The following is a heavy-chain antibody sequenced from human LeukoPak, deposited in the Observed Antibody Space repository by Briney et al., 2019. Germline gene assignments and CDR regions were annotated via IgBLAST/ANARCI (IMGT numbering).Heavy chain of an antibody. V-gene: IGHV5-51*01. CDR2: IYPGDSDT. J-gene: IGHJ4*02. D-gene: IGHD2-2*01. CDR3: ARQDGYCSSTSCYGSADY. Sequence: GEALKISCKGSGYSLTNYWIGWVRQMPGKGLDWMGIIYPGDSDTRYSQSFQGQVTLSADKSISPAYLQWSSLKASDTAMYYCARQDGYCSSTSCYGSADYWGQGTLVTVSS. CDR1: GYSLTNYW.